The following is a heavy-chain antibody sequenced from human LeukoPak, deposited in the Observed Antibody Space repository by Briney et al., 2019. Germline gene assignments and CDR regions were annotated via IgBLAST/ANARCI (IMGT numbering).Heavy chain of an antibody. D-gene: IGHD4-23*01. CDR3: AREDDYGGNSADS. Sequence: SETLSLTCTVSGGSISSGSCYWSWIRQPAGKGLEWIGRVFTSGSTNYNPSLKSRVTISVDTSKNQFSLNLSSVTAADTAVYYCAREDDYGGNSADSWGQGTLVTVSS. CDR1: GGSISSGSCY. J-gene: IGHJ4*02. V-gene: IGHV4-61*02. CDR2: VFTSGST.